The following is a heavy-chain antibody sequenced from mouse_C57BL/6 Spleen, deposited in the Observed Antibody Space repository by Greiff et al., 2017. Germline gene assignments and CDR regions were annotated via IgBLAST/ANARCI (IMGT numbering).Heavy chain of an antibody. CDR3: ARGGYDSYYAMDY. J-gene: IGHJ4*01. V-gene: IGHV2-6*03. D-gene: IGHD2-4*01. Sequence: VKLVESGPGLVAPSQSLSITCTVSGFSLTSYGVHWVRQPPGKGLEWLVVIWSDGSTTYNSALKSRLSISKDNSKSQVFLKMNSLQTDDTAMYYCARGGYDSYYAMDYWGQGTSVTVSS. CDR2: IWSDGST. CDR1: GFSLTSYG.